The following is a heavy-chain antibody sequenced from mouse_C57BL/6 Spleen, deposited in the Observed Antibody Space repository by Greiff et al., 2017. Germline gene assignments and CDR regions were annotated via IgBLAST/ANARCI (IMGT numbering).Heavy chain of an antibody. D-gene: IGHD1-1*01. CDR2: ISPGDGDT. Sequence: QVQLQQSGPELVKPGASVKISCKASGYAFSSSWMTWVKQRPGKGLEWIGRISPGDGDTNYNGKFKGKATLTADKSSSTAYMQLSSLTSEDYAVYFCARGSLITTVVATGFDYWGQGTTLTVSS. J-gene: IGHJ2*01. CDR1: GYAFSSSW. V-gene: IGHV1-82*01. CDR3: ARGSLITTVVATGFDY.